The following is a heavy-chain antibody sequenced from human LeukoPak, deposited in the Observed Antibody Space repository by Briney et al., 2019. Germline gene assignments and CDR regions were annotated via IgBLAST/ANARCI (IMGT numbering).Heavy chain of an antibody. Sequence: GGSLRLSRAASGFTHSSYAIHWVRQAPAKGREGVAVISYDGSNKYYADLVKGRFTISRDNSKNTLYLQMNSLRAEDTAVYYCARDGYCSSTSCPGWCDPWGQGTLVTVSS. CDR1: GFTHSSYA. J-gene: IGHJ5*02. CDR3: ARDGYCSSTSCPGWCDP. D-gene: IGHD2-2*03. CDR2: ISYDGSNK. V-gene: IGHV3-30-3*01.